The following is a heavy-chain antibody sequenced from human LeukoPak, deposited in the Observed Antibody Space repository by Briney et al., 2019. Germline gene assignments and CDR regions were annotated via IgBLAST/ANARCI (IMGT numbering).Heavy chain of an antibody. CDR3: ASGSLWFGELLTDY. CDR2: ISAYNGNT. J-gene: IGHJ4*02. D-gene: IGHD3-10*01. CDR1: GYTFTSYG. V-gene: IGHV1-18*01. Sequence: ASVKVSCKASGYTFTSYGISWVRQAPGQGLEWMGWISAYNGNTNYAQKLQGRVTMTTDTSTSTAYMELRSLRSDDTAVYYCASGSLWFGELLTDYWGQGTPVTVSS.